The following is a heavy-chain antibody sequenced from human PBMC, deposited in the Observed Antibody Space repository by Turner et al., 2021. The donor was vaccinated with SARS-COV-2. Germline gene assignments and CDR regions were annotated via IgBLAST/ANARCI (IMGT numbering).Heavy chain of an antibody. CDR3: ARVTSLSYYFDY. J-gene: IGHJ4*02. CDR1: GYTFTGYY. Sequence: QVQLVQSGAEVKKPGASVKVSCKASGYTFTGYYMHWVRQAQGQGLEWMGWISPNSGGTNYAQKFQGRVTMTRDTSISTAYMDLSGLRSDDTAVYYCARVTSLSYYFDYWGQGTLVTVSS. CDR2: ISPNSGGT. V-gene: IGHV1-2*02.